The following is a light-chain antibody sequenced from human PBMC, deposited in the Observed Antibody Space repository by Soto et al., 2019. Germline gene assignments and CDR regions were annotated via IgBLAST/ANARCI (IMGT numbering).Light chain of an antibody. CDR1: QSVSSNY. CDR3: QQYGSSPRT. Sequence: EIALTQSPGTLSLSPGERATLSCRASQSVSSNYLAWYQQKPGQAPRLLIYGASSRATGIPDRFSGSGSGTEFTLTISRLEPEDFAVFYCQQYGSSPRTFGQGTKVEI. V-gene: IGKV3-20*01. CDR2: GAS. J-gene: IGKJ1*01.